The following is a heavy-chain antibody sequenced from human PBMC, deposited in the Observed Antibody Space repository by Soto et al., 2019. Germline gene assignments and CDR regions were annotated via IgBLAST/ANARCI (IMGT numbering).Heavy chain of an antibody. CDR1: GFTVSSNY. Sequence: EVQLVESGGGLVQPGGSLRLSCAASGFTVSSNYMSWVRQAPGKGLEWVSVIYSGGSTYYADSVKCRFTISRDKSKNTLYLQMNSLRAEDTAVYYCARDRIPTGMDVWGQGTTVTVSS. CDR3: ARDRIPTGMDV. J-gene: IGHJ6*02. V-gene: IGHV3-66*01. CDR2: IYSGGST.